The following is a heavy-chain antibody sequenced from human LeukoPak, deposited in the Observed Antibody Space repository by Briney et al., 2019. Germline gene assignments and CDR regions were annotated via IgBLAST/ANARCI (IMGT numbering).Heavy chain of an antibody. V-gene: IGHV4-34*01. J-gene: IGHJ4*02. D-gene: IGHD6-13*01. Sequence: KPSETLSLTCAVYGGSFSGYYWSWIRQPPGKGLEWIGEINHSGSTNYNPSLKSRVTISVDTSKNQFSLKLSSVTAADTAVYYCASKAAAKGYFDYWGQGTLATVSS. CDR1: GGSFSGYY. CDR2: INHSGST. CDR3: ASKAAAKGYFDY.